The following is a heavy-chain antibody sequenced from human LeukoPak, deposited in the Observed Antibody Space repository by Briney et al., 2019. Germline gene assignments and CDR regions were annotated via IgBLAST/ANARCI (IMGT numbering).Heavy chain of an antibody. D-gene: IGHD3-3*01. Sequence: PGGSLRLSCAASGFTFSSYGMHWVRQAPGKGLEWVAVIWYDGSNKYYADSVKGRFTISRDNSKNTLYMQMNSVRAEDTAVYYCARDRVYYYFWSGFDYWGQGTLVTVSS. J-gene: IGHJ4*02. CDR1: GFTFSSYG. CDR3: ARDRVYYYFWSGFDY. V-gene: IGHV3-33*01. CDR2: IWYDGSNK.